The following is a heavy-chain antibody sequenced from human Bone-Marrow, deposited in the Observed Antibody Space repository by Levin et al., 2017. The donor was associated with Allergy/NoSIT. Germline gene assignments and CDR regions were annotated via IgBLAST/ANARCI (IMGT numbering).Heavy chain of an antibody. J-gene: IGHJ6*02. V-gene: IGHV3-15*01. CDR1: GFAFNKAW. CDR2: IKNTTDGGTT. CDR3: TTDIRPVHQGFSYYYYYGMDV. Sequence: GGSLRLSCRASGFAFNKAWMSWVRQVPGKGLEWVARIKNTTDGGTTHYAAAVKGRFTISRSDSKTTLYLQMNRLKTEDTAMYFCTTDIRPVHQGFSYYYYYGMDVWGQGTTVTVSS. D-gene: IGHD3-10*01.